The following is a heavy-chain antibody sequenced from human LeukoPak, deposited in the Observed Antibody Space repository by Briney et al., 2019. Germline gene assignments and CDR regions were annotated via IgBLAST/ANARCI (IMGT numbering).Heavy chain of an antibody. CDR1: GGSFSGYY. J-gene: IGHJ5*02. CDR2: INHSGST. Sequence: SETLPLTCAVYGGSFSGYYWSLIRQPPGKGLEWIGEINHSGSTNYNPSLKSRVTISVDTSKNQFSLKLSSVTAADTAVYYCARARWGAPVDPWGQGTLVTVSS. V-gene: IGHV4-34*01. D-gene: IGHD1-26*01. CDR3: ARARWGAPVDP.